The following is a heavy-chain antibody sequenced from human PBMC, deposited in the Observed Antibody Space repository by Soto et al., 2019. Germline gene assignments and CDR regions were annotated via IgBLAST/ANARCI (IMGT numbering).Heavy chain of an antibody. CDR1: GFTFSSYA. D-gene: IGHD2-2*01. Sequence: GGSLRLSCSASGFTFSSYAMHWVRQAPGKGLEHVSAISSNGGSTYYADSVKGRFTISRDNSKNTLYLQMSSLRAEDTAVYYCVKNIVVVPAAQSYYYYGMDVWGQGTTVTVSS. CDR2: ISSNGGST. CDR3: VKNIVVVPAAQSYYYYGMDV. V-gene: IGHV3-64D*06. J-gene: IGHJ6*02.